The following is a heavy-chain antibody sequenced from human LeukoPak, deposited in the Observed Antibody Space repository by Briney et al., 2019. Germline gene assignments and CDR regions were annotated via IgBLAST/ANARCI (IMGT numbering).Heavy chain of an antibody. V-gene: IGHV1-18*01. CDR1: GYTFSNYG. CDR3: ARVIPDYYDSSGYPLFFDY. D-gene: IGHD3-22*01. Sequence: DSVKVSCKASGYTFSNYGISWVRQAPGQGLEWLGWINAYNGNTHYAQKLQGRVTLTTDTSTSTAYMEVRSLRSDDTAVYFCARVIPDYYDSSGYPLFFDYWGQGTLVTVSS. J-gene: IGHJ4*02. CDR2: INAYNGNT.